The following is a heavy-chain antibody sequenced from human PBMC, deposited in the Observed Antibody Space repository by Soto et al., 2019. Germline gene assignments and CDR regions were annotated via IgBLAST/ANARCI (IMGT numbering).Heavy chain of an antibody. CDR1: SGSFRVPS. J-gene: IGHJ4*02. CDR3: ARATVKVGATLFDF. Sequence: SETLSLTCGVSSGSFRVPSWLWIRQPPGKGLEWIAEINHSGFTNYNPSLKSRVTISRDTATKKISLKLTSVTAADSAVYYCARATVKVGATLFDFWGQGTKVTVSS. D-gene: IGHD1-26*01. V-gene: IGHV4-34*01. CDR2: INHSGFT.